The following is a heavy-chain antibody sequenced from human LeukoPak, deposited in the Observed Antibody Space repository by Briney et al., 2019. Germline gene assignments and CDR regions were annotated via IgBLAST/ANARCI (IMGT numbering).Heavy chain of an antibody. J-gene: IGHJ4*02. D-gene: IGHD3-22*01. Sequence: GGSLRLSCAASGFTFSSYWMSWVRQAPGKGLEWVANIKQDGSEKYYVDSVKGRFTISRDNAKNSLYLQMNSLRAEDTAVYYCARDRAAGRYYYGSSGYGLDYWGQGTLVTVSS. V-gene: IGHV3-7*01. CDR3: ARDRAAGRYYYGSSGYGLDY. CDR2: IKQDGSEK. CDR1: GFTFSSYW.